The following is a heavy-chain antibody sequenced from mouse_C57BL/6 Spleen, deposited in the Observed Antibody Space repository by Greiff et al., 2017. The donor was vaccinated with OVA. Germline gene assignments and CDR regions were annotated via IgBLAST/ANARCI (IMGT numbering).Heavy chain of an antibody. CDR1: GYTFTSYW. CDR2: LYPGSGST. D-gene: IGHD2-1*01. CDR3: ARYRSYGNNDY. J-gene: IGHJ2*02. Sequence: QVQLKQPGPELVKPGASVKMSCKASGYTFTSYWITWVKQRHGQGLEWIGDLYPGSGSTNYNEKFKSKATLTVDTSSSTAYMELSSLTSEDTAVYYCARYRSYGNNDYWGQGTSLTVSS. V-gene: IGHV1-55*01.